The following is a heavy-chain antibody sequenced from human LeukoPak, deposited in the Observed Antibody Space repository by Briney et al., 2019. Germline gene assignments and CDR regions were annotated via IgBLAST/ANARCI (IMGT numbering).Heavy chain of an antibody. CDR2: TYHSGSP. V-gene: IGHV4-30-2*01. Sequence: ASETLSLTCSVSDASVSSGGYYWSWLRQTPGKGLEWIGYTYHSGSPFHNPSLKGRATISLDRSRNQVSLKVASVTAADTAVYYCRVTTNVYDYIDVWGKGTTVIVSS. J-gene: IGHJ6*03. CDR1: DASVSSGGYY. CDR3: RVTTNVYDYIDV. D-gene: IGHD4-11*01.